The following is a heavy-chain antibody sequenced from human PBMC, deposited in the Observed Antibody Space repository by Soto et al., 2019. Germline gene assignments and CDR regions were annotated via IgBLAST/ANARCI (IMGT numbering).Heavy chain of an antibody. Sequence: SEALSLTCTVSGGSSNSYYWSWIRQPPGKGLEWIGSIYYTGSTNYNPSLKSRVTISVDTSKNQFSLKLSSVTAADTAVYYCARRESSTSFDSWGQGTLVTVSS. J-gene: IGHJ4*02. D-gene: IGHD1-26*01. CDR1: GGSSNSYY. CDR2: IYYTGST. V-gene: IGHV4-59*01. CDR3: ARRESSTSFDS.